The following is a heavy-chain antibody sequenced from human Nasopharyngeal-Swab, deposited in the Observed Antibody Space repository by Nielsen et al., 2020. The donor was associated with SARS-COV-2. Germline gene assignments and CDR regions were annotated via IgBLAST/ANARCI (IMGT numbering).Heavy chain of an antibody. CDR2: TYYRSKWKS. J-gene: IGHJ6*02. V-gene: IGHV6-1*01. CDR1: GDSVSNNGAT. CDR3: ARGGVYYYGMDV. Sequence: SQTLSLTCVISGDSVSNNGATWNWIRQSPSRGLEWLGRTYYRSKWKSDYAVSVTSRLTINPGTSKNQFSLQLSSVTTEDTAIYYCARGGVYYYGMDVWGQGTTVTVSS. D-gene: IGHD6-25*01.